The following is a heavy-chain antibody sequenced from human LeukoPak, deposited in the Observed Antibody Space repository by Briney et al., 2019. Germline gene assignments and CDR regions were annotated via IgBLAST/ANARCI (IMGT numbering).Heavy chain of an antibody. V-gene: IGHV4-59*01. Sequence: SETLSLTCTVSGGSISSCYWSWIRQPPGKGLEWIGYIYYSGSTNYNPSLKSRVTISVDTSKNQFSLKLSSVTAADTAVYYCARVAVIAARPAGAFDYWGQGTLVTVSS. CDR3: ARVAVIAARPAGAFDY. J-gene: IGHJ4*02. CDR2: IYYSGST. CDR1: GGSISSCY. D-gene: IGHD6-6*01.